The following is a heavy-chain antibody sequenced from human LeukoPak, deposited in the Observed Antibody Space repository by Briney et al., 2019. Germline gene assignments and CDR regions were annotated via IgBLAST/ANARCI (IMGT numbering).Heavy chain of an antibody. D-gene: IGHD6-19*01. CDR3: AKDVSGSYLDAFDI. CDR1: GFTFDDYA. J-gene: IGHJ3*02. V-gene: IGHV3-9*03. Sequence: GGSLRLSCAASGFTFDDYAMHWVRQAPGKGLEWVSGISWNSGSIGYADSVKGRFTISRDNAKNSLYLQMNSLRAEDMALNYCAKDVSGSYLDAFDIWGQGTMVTVSS. CDR2: ISWNSGSI.